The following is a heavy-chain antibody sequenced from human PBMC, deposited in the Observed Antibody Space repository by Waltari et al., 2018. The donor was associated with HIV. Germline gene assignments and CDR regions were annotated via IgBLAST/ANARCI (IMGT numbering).Heavy chain of an antibody. CDR1: GCSISSSSYY. Sequence: QLQLQESGPGLVKPSETLSLTCPVPGCSISSSSYYCDWIRQPPGQGLEWIGSIYYRGSTYYNPSLKSRVTISVDTSKNQFSLKLSSVTAADTAVYYCARVADPSSGWYYYYYYGMDVWGQGTTVTVSS. V-gene: IGHV4-39*07. D-gene: IGHD6-19*01. CDR2: IYYRGST. J-gene: IGHJ6*02. CDR3: ARVADPSSGWYYYYYYGMDV.